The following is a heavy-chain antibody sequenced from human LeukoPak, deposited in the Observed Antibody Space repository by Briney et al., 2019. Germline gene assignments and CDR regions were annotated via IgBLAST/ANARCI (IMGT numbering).Heavy chain of an antibody. Sequence: SGTLSLTCGVSGGSISSTNWWTWVRQPPGEGLEWIGEVHLSGRTNYNPSLESRVTMSVDMSENHISLKLTSVTAANTAVYYCAREGGPYRPLDYSGQGTLVTVSS. V-gene: IGHV4-4*02. CDR3: AREGGPYRPLDY. J-gene: IGHJ4*02. CDR2: VHLSGRT. CDR1: GGSISSTNW.